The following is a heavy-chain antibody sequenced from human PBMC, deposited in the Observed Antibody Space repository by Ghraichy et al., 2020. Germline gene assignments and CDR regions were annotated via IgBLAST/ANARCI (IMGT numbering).Heavy chain of an antibody. CDR1: GGSFSGYY. Sequence: SETLSLTCAVYGGSFSGYYWSWIRQPPGKGLEWIGEINHSGSTNYNPSLKSRVTISVDTSKNQFSLKLSSVTAADTAVYYCARGRPPIRFLEWLSYGMDVWGQGTTVTVSS. CDR2: INHSGST. CDR3: ARGRPPIRFLEWLSYGMDV. D-gene: IGHD3-3*01. J-gene: IGHJ6*02. V-gene: IGHV4-34*01.